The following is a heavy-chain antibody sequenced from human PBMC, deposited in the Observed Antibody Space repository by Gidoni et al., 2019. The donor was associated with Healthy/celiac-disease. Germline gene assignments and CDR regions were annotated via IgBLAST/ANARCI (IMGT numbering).Heavy chain of an antibody. CDR2: ISYDGSNK. J-gene: IGHJ4*02. CDR3: ARENYGGNDY. V-gene: IGHV3-30-3*01. Sequence: QVQLVASGGGVVPPGRSLRLSCAASGFTFSSYAMHWVRQAPGKGLEWVAVISYDGSNKYYADSVKGRFTISRDNSKNTLYLQMNSLRAEDTAVYYCARENYGGNDYWGQGTLVTVSS. D-gene: IGHD4-17*01. CDR1: GFTFSSYA.